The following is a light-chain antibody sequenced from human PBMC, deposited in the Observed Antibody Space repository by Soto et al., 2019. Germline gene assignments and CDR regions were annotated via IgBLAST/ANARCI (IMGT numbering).Light chain of an antibody. J-gene: IGKJ1*01. Sequence: DIQMTQCPSTLSASVGDRVTITCRASQTISSWLAWYQQKPGKAPKLLIYKASTLKSGVPSRFSGSRSGTEFTLTISSLQPDDFATYYCQQYNSYSWTFGQGTKVDIK. CDR1: QTISSW. CDR3: QQYNSYSWT. V-gene: IGKV1-5*03. CDR2: KAS.